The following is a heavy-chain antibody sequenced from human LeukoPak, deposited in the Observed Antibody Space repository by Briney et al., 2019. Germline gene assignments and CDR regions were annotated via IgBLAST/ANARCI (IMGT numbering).Heavy chain of an antibody. CDR2: INHSGST. V-gene: IGHV4-34*01. CDR1: GGSFSGYY. J-gene: IGHJ6*02. Sequence: PSETLSLTCAVYGGSFSGYYWSWIRQPPGKGLEWIGEINHSGSTNYNPSLKSRVTISVDTSKNQFSLKLSSVTAADTAVHYCARVKSLLPYYYGMDVWGQGTTVTVSS. CDR3: ARVKSLLPYYYGMDV.